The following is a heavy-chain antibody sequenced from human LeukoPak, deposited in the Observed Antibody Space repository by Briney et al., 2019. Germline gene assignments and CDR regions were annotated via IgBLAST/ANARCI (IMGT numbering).Heavy chain of an antibody. Sequence: GESLKISCKGSGYSFTSHWIGWVRQMPGKGLEWMGIIYPGDSDTRYSPSFQGQVTISADKSISTAYLQWSSLKASDTAMYYCARSVTTGYDAFDIWGQGTMVTVSS. V-gene: IGHV5-51*01. CDR3: ARSVTTGYDAFDI. J-gene: IGHJ3*02. D-gene: IGHD4-17*01. CDR2: IYPGDSDT. CDR1: GYSFTSHW.